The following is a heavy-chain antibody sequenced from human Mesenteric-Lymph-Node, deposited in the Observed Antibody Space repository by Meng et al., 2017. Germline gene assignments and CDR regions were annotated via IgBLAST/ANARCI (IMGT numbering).Heavy chain of an antibody. CDR1: GGSISNSNFY. V-gene: IGHV4-39*01. J-gene: IGHJ4*02. D-gene: IGHD5-24*01. CDR2: IFHSGST. Sequence: QVQLQESGPGLVKPSETLSLTCPVSGGSISNSNFYWGWIRQPPGKGLEWIGSIFHSGSTYYNPSLKSRVTVSVDTSKNQFSLKLNSVTTADTAMYYCARPRRWLQSEFDFWGPGTLVTVSS. CDR3: ARPRRWLQSEFDF.